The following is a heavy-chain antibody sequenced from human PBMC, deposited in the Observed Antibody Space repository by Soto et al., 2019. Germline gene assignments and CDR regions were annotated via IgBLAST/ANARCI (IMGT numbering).Heavy chain of an antibody. J-gene: IGHJ5*01. CDR3: ARANRLLWFGELLGLFDS. CDR1: GGSISSGGYY. Sequence: PSETLSLTCTVSGGSISSGGYYWSWIRQHPGKGLEWIGYIYYSGSTYYNPSLKSRVTISVDTSKNQFSLKLSSVTAADTAVYYCARANRLLWFGELLGLFDSWGQGTLVTVSS. V-gene: IGHV4-31*03. CDR2: IYYSGST. D-gene: IGHD3-10*01.